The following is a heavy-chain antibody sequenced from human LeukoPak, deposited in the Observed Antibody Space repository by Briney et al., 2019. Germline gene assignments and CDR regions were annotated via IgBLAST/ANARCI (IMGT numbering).Heavy chain of an antibody. V-gene: IGHV3-48*04. Sequence: GGSLRLSCAASGFTFSSYSMNWVRQAPGKGLEWVSYISSSSTIYYADSVKGRFTISRDNAKNSLYLQMNSLRAEDTAVYYCASLGGSLNDYWGQGTLVTVSS. CDR3: ASLGGSLNDY. D-gene: IGHD3-16*01. J-gene: IGHJ4*02. CDR1: GFTFSSYS. CDR2: ISSSSTI.